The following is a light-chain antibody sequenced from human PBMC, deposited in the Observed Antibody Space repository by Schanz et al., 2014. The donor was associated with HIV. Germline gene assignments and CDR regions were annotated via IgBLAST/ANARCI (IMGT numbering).Light chain of an antibody. CDR2: EVT. CDR1: NSDVGGYNY. CDR3: CSFAGSNSLL. Sequence: QSALTQPPSASGSPGQSVTISCTGTNSDVGGYNYVSWYRQHPGKAPKLMIYEVTKRPSGVPDRFSGSKSGNTASLTISGLQSDDEADYFCCSFAGSNSLLFGGGTKLTVL. J-gene: IGLJ2*01. V-gene: IGLV2-8*01.